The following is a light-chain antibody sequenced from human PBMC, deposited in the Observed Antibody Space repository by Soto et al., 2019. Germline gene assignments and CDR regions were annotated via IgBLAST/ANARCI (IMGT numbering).Light chain of an antibody. Sequence: QSVLTQPPSASGTPGQRVTISCSGSSSNIGTYTVDWYQQVPGTAPKLLIYSNHQRPSGVPDRFSGSRSGTSASLAISGLQSEDEADYYCAAWDDSLNGPVFGGGTKPTVL. CDR1: SSNIGTYT. V-gene: IGLV1-44*01. J-gene: IGLJ2*01. CDR3: AAWDDSLNGPV. CDR2: SNH.